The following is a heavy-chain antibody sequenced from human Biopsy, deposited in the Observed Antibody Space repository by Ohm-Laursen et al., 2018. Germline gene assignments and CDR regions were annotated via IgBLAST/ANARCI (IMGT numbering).Heavy chain of an antibody. Sequence: SVKVSCKASGYTFGNYGISWVRQAPGQGLERMGWISVYNGNTDYPHKFQGRVTLTTDTSTSTAYMELRSLTSGDTAIYYCARDVVGRGASFFDFWGQGTSVTVSS. CDR3: ARDVVGRGASFFDF. D-gene: IGHD1-26*01. J-gene: IGHJ4*02. V-gene: IGHV1-18*01. CDR2: ISVYNGNT. CDR1: GYTFGNYG.